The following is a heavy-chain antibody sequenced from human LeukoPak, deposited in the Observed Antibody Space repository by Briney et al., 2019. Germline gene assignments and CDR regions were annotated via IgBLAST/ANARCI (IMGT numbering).Heavy chain of an antibody. CDR3: ATYRQVLLPFES. D-gene: IGHD2-8*02. CDR2: IFPSGGEI. J-gene: IGHJ4*02. CDR1: GLTFSTFA. Sequence: TGGSLRLSCAASGLTFSTFAMIWVRQPPGKGLERVSSIFPSGGEIHYTDSVRGRFTISRDNSKSTLSLQMNSLRAEDTAIYYCATYRQVLLPFESWGQGTLVTVSS. V-gene: IGHV3-23*01.